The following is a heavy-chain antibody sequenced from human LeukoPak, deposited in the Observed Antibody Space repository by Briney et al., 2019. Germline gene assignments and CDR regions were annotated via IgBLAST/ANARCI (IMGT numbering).Heavy chain of an antibody. CDR1: GFTFSSYA. D-gene: IGHD3-22*01. J-gene: IGHJ1*01. CDR3: AGGNYDSSDYEYFQY. Sequence: GRSLRLSCAASGFTFSSYAMHWVRQAPGQGLEWMGWFNPDSGGTNYAQNFQGRVTMTRDTSISTAYMELSSLRSDDTAVYYCAGGNYDSSDYEYFQYWGQGTLVTVSS. V-gene: IGHV1-2*02. CDR2: FNPDSGGT.